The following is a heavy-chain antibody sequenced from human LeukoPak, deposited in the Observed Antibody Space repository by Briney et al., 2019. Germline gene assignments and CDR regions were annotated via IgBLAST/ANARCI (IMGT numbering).Heavy chain of an antibody. CDR1: GFTFSYYS. J-gene: IGHJ5*02. CDR2: IGTGSTI. CDR3: ARHRYYYDGSGYYYQP. D-gene: IGHD3-22*01. V-gene: IGHV3-48*02. Sequence: GGSLRLSCAASGFTFSYYSMNWVRQAPGKGLEWVSYIGTGSTIYYADSVKGRFTISRDNAKSSLYLQMNSLRDEDTAVYYCARHRYYYDGSGYYYQPWGQGTLVTVSS.